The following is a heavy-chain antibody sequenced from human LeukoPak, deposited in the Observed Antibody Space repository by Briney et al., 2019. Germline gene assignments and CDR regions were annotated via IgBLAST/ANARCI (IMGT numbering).Heavy chain of an antibody. Sequence: PSETLSLTCTVSGGSISSSSYYWGWIRQPPGKGLEWIGSIYYSGSTYFNPSLKSRVTISVDTSKSQFSLKLTSVTAADTAVYYCARDRGPRTGFMVREAYDYWGQGTLVTVSS. CDR3: ARDRGPRTGFMVREAYDY. V-gene: IGHV4-39*02. J-gene: IGHJ4*02. CDR2: IYYSGST. CDR1: GGSISSSSYY. D-gene: IGHD3-10*01.